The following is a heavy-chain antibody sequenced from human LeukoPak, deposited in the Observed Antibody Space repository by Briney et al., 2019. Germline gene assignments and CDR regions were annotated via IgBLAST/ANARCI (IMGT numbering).Heavy chain of an antibody. CDR2: INPNSGGT. J-gene: IGHJ5*02. V-gene: IGHV1-2*02. D-gene: IGHD2-15*01. CDR1: GYTPTGNY. Sequence: ASVKVSPKAPGYTPTGNYIHSVRQTPGQGLEWMGWINPNSGGTNYAQKFQGRVTMTRDTSISTAYMELSRLRSDDTAVYYCARRIPRIVVVGAATWFDPWGQGTLVTVSS. CDR3: ARRIPRIVVVGAATWFDP.